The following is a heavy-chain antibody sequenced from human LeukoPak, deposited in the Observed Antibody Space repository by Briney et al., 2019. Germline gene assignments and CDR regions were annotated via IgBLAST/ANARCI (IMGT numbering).Heavy chain of an antibody. CDR3: ARGYSSGKGNAFDI. J-gene: IGHJ3*02. CDR2: IYSGGGT. D-gene: IGHD6-19*01. Sequence: PGGSLRLSCAASGFSVSSNYMSWVRQAPGKGLEWVSVIYSGGGTYYADSVKGRFTISSANSKNTLYLQMNSLRAEDTAVYYCARGYSSGKGNAFDIWGQGTMVTVS. CDR1: GFSVSSNY. V-gene: IGHV3-53*01.